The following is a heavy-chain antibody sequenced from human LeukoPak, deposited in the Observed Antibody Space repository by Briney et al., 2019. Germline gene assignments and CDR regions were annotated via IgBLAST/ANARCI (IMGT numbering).Heavy chain of an antibody. CDR2: ISAYNGNT. CDR3: ARGHSHTYYGSGSLCDY. V-gene: IGHV1-18*01. J-gene: IGHJ4*02. Sequence: ASVEVSCKASGYTFTSYGISWVRQAPGQGLEWMGWISAYNGNTNYAQKLQGRVTMTTDTSTSTAYMELRSLRSDDTAVYYCARGHSHTYYGSGSLCDYWGQGTLVTVSS. D-gene: IGHD3-10*01. CDR1: GYTFTSYG.